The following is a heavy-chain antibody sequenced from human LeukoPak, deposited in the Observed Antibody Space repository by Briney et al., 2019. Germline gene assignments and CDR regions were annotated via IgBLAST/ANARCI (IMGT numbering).Heavy chain of an antibody. V-gene: IGHV3-30*02. CDR1: GFTFSSYG. CDR2: IRYDGSNK. D-gene: IGHD4-17*01. Sequence: KSGGSLRLSCAASGFTFSSYGMHWVRQAPGKGLEWVAFIRYDGSNKYYADSVKGRFTISRDNSKNTLYLQMNSLRAEDTAVYYCAKIRTVTTSPFDYWGQGTLVTVSS. J-gene: IGHJ4*02. CDR3: AKIRTVTTSPFDY.